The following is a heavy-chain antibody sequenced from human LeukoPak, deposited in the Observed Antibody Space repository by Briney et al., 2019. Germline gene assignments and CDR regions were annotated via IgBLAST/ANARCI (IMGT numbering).Heavy chain of an antibody. CDR1: GFTFSSYW. CDR2: IYSDGSST. CDR3: AKENVAAALPDNWFDP. Sequence: GGSLRLSCAASGFTFSSYWMHWVRPAAGKGLVWVSRIYSDGSSTSYADSVKGRFTISRDNAKNTLYLQMNSLRAEDTAVYYCAKENVAAALPDNWFDPWGQGTLVTVSS. V-gene: IGHV3-74*01. D-gene: IGHD2-2*01. J-gene: IGHJ5*02.